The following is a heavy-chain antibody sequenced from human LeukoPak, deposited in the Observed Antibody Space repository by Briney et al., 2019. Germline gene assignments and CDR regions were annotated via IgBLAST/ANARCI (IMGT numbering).Heavy chain of an antibody. CDR3: AKGIRRYPEPSSWSCFGF. V-gene: IGHV3-23*01. CDR1: VFTFSSYA. D-gene: IGHD6-13*01. J-gene: IGHJ4*02. Sequence: GGSLRLSCAPSVFTFSSYAMSWVRPAPGRGLEWVSAISESGGSTYYADSVKGRFTVPRDDSENTLYLQMNSLRAEDTAVYYCAKGIRRYPEPSSWSCFGFWGQGTLVTVSS. CDR2: ISESGGST.